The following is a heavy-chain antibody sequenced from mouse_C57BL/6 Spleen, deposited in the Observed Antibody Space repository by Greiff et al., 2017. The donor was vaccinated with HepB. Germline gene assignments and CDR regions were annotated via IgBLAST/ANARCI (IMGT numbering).Heavy chain of an antibody. CDR1: GFTFSDYG. J-gene: IGHJ3*01. V-gene: IGHV5-17*01. D-gene: IGHD2-2*01. CDR3: ARLGYAFAY. Sequence: EVQRVESGGGLVKPGGSLKLSCAASGFTFSDYGMHWVRQAPERGLEWVAYISSGSSTIYYADTVKGRFTITRDNAKNTLFLQMTSLRSEDTALYYCARLGYAFAYWGQGTLVTVSA. CDR2: ISSGSSTI.